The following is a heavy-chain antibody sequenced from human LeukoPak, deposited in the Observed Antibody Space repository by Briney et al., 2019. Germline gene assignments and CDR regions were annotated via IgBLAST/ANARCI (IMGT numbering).Heavy chain of an antibody. CDR3: ARDIVVVPAAMPFCGMDV. V-gene: IGHV1-3*01. CDR1: GYTFTSYA. CDR2: IKAGNGNT. Sequence: ASVKVSCKASGYTFTSYAMNWVRRAPGQRVEWMGWIKAGNGNTKYSQKFQGRVTITRDTSASTAYMELRSLRSEDTAVYYCARDIVVVPAAMPFCGMDVWGKGTTVTVSS. J-gene: IGHJ6*04. D-gene: IGHD2-2*01.